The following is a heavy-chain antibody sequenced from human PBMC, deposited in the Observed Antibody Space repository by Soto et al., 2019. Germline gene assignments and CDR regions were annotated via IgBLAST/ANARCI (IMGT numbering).Heavy chain of an antibody. CDR3: ARGPSSLTRFDY. V-gene: IGHV3-30-3*01. CDR2: ISYDGSNK. Sequence: GGSQRLSCAASGFTFSSYAMHWGRQAPGKGLERVAVISYDGSNKYYADSVKGRFTISRDNSKNTLYLQMNSLRAEDTAVYYCARGPSSLTRFDYWGQGTLVTVSS. CDR1: GFTFSSYA. J-gene: IGHJ4*02. D-gene: IGHD2-2*01.